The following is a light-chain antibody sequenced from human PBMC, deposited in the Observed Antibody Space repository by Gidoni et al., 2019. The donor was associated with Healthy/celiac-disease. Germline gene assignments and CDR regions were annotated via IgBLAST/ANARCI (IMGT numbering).Light chain of an antibody. Sequence: IQLTHSPSSLSASVGDRVTIISRATQGISSYLSWYQQKPGKAPKLLIYAASTLQSGVPSRFSGSGSGTDFTLTISSLQPEDFATYYCQQLNSYRYTFXQXTKLEIK. CDR1: QGISSY. V-gene: IGKV1-9*01. CDR3: QQLNSYRYT. CDR2: AAS. J-gene: IGKJ2*01.